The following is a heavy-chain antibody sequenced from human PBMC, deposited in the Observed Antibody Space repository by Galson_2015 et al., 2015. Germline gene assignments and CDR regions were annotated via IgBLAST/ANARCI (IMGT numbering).Heavy chain of an antibody. CDR2: ISSTTTYI. D-gene: IGHD3-3*01. J-gene: IGHJ4*02. V-gene: IGHV3-21*01. Sequence: SLRLPCAASEFTFSSYYMSWVRQAPGKGLEWVSSISSTTTYIYYADSVKGRFTISRDNAKNSLYLQVNSLGAEDTAVYYCARQILDYDFWSGYYPTNFDYWGQGTLVTVSS. CDR1: EFTFSSYY. CDR3: ARQILDYDFWSGYYPTNFDY.